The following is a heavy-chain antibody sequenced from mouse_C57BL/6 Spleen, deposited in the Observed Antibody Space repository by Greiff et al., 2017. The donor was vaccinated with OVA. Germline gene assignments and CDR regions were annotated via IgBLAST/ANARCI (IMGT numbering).Heavy chain of an antibody. V-gene: IGHV5-17*01. CDR3: AVEDWYFDV. CDR1: GFTFSDYG. J-gene: IGHJ1*03. CDR2: ISSGSSTI. Sequence: DVHLVESGGGLVKPGGSLKLSCAASGFTFSDYGMHWVRQAPEKGLEWVAYISSGSSTIYYADTVKGRFTISRDNAKNTLFLQMTSLRSEDTAMCYCAVEDWYFDVWGTGTTVTVSS.